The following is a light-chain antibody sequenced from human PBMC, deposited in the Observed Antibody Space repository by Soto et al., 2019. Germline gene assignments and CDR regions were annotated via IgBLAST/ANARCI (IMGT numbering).Light chain of an antibody. CDR2: AAS. CDR3: QQANSFPHT. Sequence: DIQMTQSPSSLSASVGDRVTITCRASQGFSSWLAWYQQKPGQAPKLLIYAASSLQSGVPSRFSGSGSGTDFTLTISSLQPEDFATYYCQQANSFPHTFGQGTKLEIE. J-gene: IGKJ2*01. CDR1: QGFSSW. V-gene: IGKV1-12*01.